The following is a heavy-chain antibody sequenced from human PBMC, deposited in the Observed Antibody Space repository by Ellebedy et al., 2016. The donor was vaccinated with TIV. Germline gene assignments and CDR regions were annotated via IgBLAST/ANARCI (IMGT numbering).Heavy chain of an antibody. D-gene: IGHD3-3*01. CDR3: ACPAVGFWSGYNEH. CDR1: GITFSSYS. J-gene: IGHJ4*02. V-gene: IGHV3-21*05. Sequence: PGGSLRLSCTASGITFSSYSMTRVRQAPGKGLEWLSYIDTSSSDIYYADSVKGRFTISRDNAKKSLFLQMNSLRVEDTAVYYCACPAVGFWSGYNEHWGPGTLVTVSS. CDR2: IDTSSSDI.